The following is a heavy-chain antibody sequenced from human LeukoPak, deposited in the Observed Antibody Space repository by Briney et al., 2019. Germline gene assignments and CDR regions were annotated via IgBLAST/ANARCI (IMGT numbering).Heavy chain of an antibody. CDR2: ISAYNGNT. D-gene: IGHD1-26*01. CDR1: GYTFTIYG. CDR3: ARDLSGSLYYYYYGMDV. J-gene: IGHJ6*02. V-gene: IGHV1-18*01. Sequence: ASVKVSCKASGYTFTIYGISWVRQAPGQGLEWMGWISAYNGNTNYAQKLQGRVTMTTDTSTSTAYMELRSLRSDDTAVYYCARDLSGSLYYYYYGMDVWGQGTTVTVSS.